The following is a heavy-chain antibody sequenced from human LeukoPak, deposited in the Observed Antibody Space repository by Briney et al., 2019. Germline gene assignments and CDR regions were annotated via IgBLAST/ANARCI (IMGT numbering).Heavy chain of an antibody. V-gene: IGHV4-30-2*01. Sequence: PSQTLSLTCTVSGGALSSGGYYWTWIRQPPGKGLEWIGNIYHSGSTYYNPSLKSRVTISVDTSKNQFSLKLSSVTAADTAVYYCARVYYYDSSGYYSNFDYWGQGTLVTVSS. CDR3: ARVYYYDSSGYYSNFDY. CDR2: IYHSGST. CDR1: GGALSSGGYY. J-gene: IGHJ4*02. D-gene: IGHD3-22*01.